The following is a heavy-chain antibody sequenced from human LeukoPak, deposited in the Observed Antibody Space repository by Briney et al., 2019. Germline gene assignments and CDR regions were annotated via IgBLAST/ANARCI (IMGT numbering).Heavy chain of an antibody. CDR1: GFAFSSYG. CDR3: ARETPVAGPNGDFYGMDV. J-gene: IGHJ6*02. D-gene: IGHD6-19*01. CDR2: VDTAGDP. V-gene: IGHV3-13*05. Sequence: GGSLSLSCAASGFAFSSYGVHWVRQATGKGLEWVSSVDTAGDPYYAASSVRGRFTISRENAKNSLYLQMNSLTDGDTAVYYCARETPVAGPNGDFYGMDVWGQGTTVTVSS.